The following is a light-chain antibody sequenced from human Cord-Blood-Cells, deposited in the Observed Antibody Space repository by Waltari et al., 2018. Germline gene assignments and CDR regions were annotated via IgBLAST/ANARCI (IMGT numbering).Light chain of an antibody. CDR1: SSTIGSTY. V-gene: IGLV1-47*01. Sequence: QSVLTQSPSASGPPGPRVTISCSGSSSTIGSTYVSWYQQLPGTAPKLLIYRNNQRPSGVPDRFSGSKSGTSASLAISGLRSEDEADYYCAAWDDSLSGVVFGGGTKLTVL. J-gene: IGLJ2*01. CDR3: AAWDDSLSGVV. CDR2: RNN.